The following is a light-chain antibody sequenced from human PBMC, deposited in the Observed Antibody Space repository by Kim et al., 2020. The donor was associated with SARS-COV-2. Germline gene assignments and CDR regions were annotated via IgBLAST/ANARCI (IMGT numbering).Light chain of an antibody. CDR3: QQRAYWPLT. CDR1: QSVDSS. Sequence: PGGSATLSCRATQSVDSSLAWYQQKPGQPPRLLIYDASVRPTGIPARFSGSGSGTEFTLTISGLEPEDIAVYYCQQRAYWPLTFGQGTRLEIK. CDR2: DAS. V-gene: IGKV3-11*01. J-gene: IGKJ5*01.